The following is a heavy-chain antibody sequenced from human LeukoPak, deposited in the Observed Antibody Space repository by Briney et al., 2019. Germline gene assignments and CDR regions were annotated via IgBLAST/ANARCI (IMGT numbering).Heavy chain of an antibody. CDR1: GGSINSNNYY. CDR2: IYYSGST. CDR3: ARGRGYSYGYVYYYMDV. J-gene: IGHJ6*03. V-gene: IGHV4-39*07. Sequence: SETLSLTCTVSGGSINSNNYYWAWIRQSPGKGLEWIGSIYYSGSTNYNPSLKSRVTISVDTSKNQFSLKLSSVTAADTAVYYCARGRGYSYGYVYYYMDVWGKGTTVTISS. D-gene: IGHD5-18*01.